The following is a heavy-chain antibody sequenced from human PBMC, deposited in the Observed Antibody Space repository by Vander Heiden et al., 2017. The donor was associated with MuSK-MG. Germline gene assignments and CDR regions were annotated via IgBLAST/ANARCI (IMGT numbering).Heavy chain of an antibody. D-gene: IGHD2-15*01. CDR3: AHSLRRGGCSGGSCYYIDY. V-gene: IGHV2-5*02. J-gene: IGHJ4*02. CDR2: VYWDDDK. Sequence: QITLKESGPTLVHPTQTLTLTCTFSGFSLSSSGMGVVWIRQPPGKALEWLALVYWDDDKRYSPSLKNRLTSTEDTSKSQVVLTMTNMDPVDTGTYYCAHSLRRGGCSGGSCYYIDYWGQGTLVTVSS. CDR1: GFSLSSSGMG.